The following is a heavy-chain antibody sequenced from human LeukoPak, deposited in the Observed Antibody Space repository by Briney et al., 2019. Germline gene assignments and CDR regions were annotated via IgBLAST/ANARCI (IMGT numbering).Heavy chain of an antibody. CDR3: ARDHVYGGADY. Sequence: PGGSLRLSCAASGFTFENYGMTWVRQAPGKGLEWVSLTSGDGITTYFADSVKGRFTISRDNSKSSLFLQMNSLRTEDTALYYCARDHVYGGADYWGQGTLVTVSS. V-gene: IGHV3-43*02. J-gene: IGHJ4*02. D-gene: IGHD5/OR15-5a*01. CDR1: GFTFENYG. CDR2: TSGDGITT.